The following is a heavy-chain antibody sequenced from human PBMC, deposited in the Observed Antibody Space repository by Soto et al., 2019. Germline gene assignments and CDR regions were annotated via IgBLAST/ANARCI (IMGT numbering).Heavy chain of an antibody. D-gene: IGHD1-26*01. Sequence: SETLSLTCSVSSDSMNSGGYYWSWIRQHPGKGLEWIGYIYSNGDTYYNPSLKSRVTISVDTSKNQFSLKLSSVTAADTAVYYCARDSSYFRTGGDYYGMDVWGQGTTVTVSS. J-gene: IGHJ6*02. CDR1: SDSMNSGGYY. V-gene: IGHV4-31*03. CDR3: ARDSSYFRTGGDYYGMDV. CDR2: IYSNGDT.